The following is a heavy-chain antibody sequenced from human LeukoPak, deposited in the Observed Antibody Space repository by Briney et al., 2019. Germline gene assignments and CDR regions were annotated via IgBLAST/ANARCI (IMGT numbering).Heavy chain of an antibody. J-gene: IGHJ4*02. CDR3: ARRYLGYCSSTRCYADDY. CDR2: INHSGST. CDR1: GGSFSGYY. D-gene: IGHD2-2*01. V-gene: IGHV4-34*01. Sequence: PSETLSLTCAVYGGSFSGYYWSWIRQPPGKGLEWIGEINHSGSTNYNPSLKSRVTISVDTSKNQFSLKLSSVTAADTAVYYCARRYLGYCSSTRCYADDYWGQGTLVTVSS.